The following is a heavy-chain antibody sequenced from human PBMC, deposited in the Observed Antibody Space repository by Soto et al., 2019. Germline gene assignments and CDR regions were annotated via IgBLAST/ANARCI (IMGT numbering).Heavy chain of an antibody. V-gene: IGHV6-1*01. Sequence: SQTLSLTCAISGDSVSSNSAAWNWIRQSPSRGLEWLGRTYYRSKWYNDYAVSVKSRITINPDTSKNQFSLQLNSVTPEDTAVYYCARGNSSSWYPIGYFDYWGQGTLVTGSS. CDR2: TYYRSKWYN. D-gene: IGHD6-13*01. J-gene: IGHJ4*02. CDR3: ARGNSSSWYPIGYFDY. CDR1: GDSVSSNSAA.